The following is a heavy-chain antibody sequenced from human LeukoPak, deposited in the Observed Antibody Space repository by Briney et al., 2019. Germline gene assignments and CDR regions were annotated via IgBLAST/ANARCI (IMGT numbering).Heavy chain of an antibody. CDR1: GFTFSSYG. J-gene: IGHJ4*02. Sequence: PGGSLRLSCAASGFTFSSYGMNWVRQATGKGLEWVSSISSSSSYIYYADSVKGRFTISRDNAKNSPYLQMNSLRAEDTAVYYCARDRPYYYDSSGYRSWGQGTLVTVSS. V-gene: IGHV3-21*01. CDR2: ISSSSSYI. CDR3: ARDRPYYYDSSGYRS. D-gene: IGHD3-22*01.